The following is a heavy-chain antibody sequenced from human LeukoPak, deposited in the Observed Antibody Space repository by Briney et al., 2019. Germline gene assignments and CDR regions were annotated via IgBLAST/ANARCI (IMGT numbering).Heavy chain of an antibody. CDR3: ARGPLDDIAAAGTDWFDP. Sequence: ASVKVSCKASGYTFTGYGISWVRQAPGQGLEWMGWISAYNGNTNYAQKLQGRVTMTTDTSTSTAYMELRSLRSDDTAVYYCARGPLDDIAAAGTDWFDPWGQGTLVTVSS. CDR1: GYTFTGYG. CDR2: ISAYNGNT. V-gene: IGHV1-18*01. D-gene: IGHD6-13*01. J-gene: IGHJ5*02.